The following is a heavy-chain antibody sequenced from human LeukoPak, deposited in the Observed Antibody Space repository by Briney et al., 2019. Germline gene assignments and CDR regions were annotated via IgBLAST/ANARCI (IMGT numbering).Heavy chain of an antibody. CDR2: IRSDGSTI. CDR1: AFTFSDYD. CDR3: AREGRGYYGDFDY. J-gene: IGHJ4*02. V-gene: IGHV3-11*01. Sequence: PAGSLRLSCSASAFTFSDYDMNWIRQAPGKGLEWVSYIRSDGSTIYDADSVKGRFFISRDNARNSLYLQMNSLRAEDTAVYYCAREGRGYYGDFDYWDQGTLVTVSS. D-gene: IGHD3-22*01.